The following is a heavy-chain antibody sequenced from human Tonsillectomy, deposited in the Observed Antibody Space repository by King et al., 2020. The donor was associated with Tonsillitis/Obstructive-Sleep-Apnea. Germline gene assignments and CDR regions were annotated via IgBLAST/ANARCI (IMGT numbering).Heavy chain of an antibody. CDR3: ARGGYCSSTSCYLRWFDP. Sequence: QVQLQQWGAGLLKPSETLSLTCAVYGGSFSGYFWSWIRQPPGKGLEWIGEVNHSGSTNHNPSLKSRVTISVDTPKNQFSLKLSSVTAADTAVYYCARGGYCSSTSCYLRWFDPWGQGTLVTVSS. D-gene: IGHD2-2*01. CDR2: VNHSGST. V-gene: IGHV4-34*01. CDR1: GGSFSGYF. J-gene: IGHJ5*02.